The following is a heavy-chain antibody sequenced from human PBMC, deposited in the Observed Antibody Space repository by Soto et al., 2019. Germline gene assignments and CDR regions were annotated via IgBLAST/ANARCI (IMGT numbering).Heavy chain of an antibody. V-gene: IGHV1-2*02. CDR2: INPTSGDT. CDR1: GDTFTGYY. Sequence: ASGKVPCTATGDTFTGYYIHWVRQAPGQGLEWMGWINPTSGDTNYAQKFQGRVTMTRDTSIYTAFMGLSRLTFDDTAVYYCARHNGYVDWFDPWGQVTLVTVSS. D-gene: IGHD5-12*01. CDR3: ARHNGYVDWFDP. J-gene: IGHJ5*02.